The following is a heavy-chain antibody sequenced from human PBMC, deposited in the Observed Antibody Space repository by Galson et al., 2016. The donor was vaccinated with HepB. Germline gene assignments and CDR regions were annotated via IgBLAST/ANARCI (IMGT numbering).Heavy chain of an antibody. D-gene: IGHD6-19*01. Sequence: SVKVSCKASGYTFTDYYMPWVRQAPGQGLEWMGWINPNSGGTNYAQKFQGRVTMTRATSISTAYMELSRLRSDDTAVYYCASERGIPVAGTLRNWFDPWGQGTLVTVAA. CDR1: GYTFTDYY. CDR3: ASERGIPVAGTLRNWFDP. CDR2: INPNSGGT. V-gene: IGHV1-2*02. J-gene: IGHJ5*02.